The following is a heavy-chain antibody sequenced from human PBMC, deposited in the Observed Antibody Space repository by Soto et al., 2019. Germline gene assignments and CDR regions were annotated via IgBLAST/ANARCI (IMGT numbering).Heavy chain of an antibody. CDR3: ARGPGTASNYYYYYMDV. V-gene: IGHV1-8*01. CDR1: GYTFTSYD. CDR2: MNPNSGNT. D-gene: IGHD5-18*01. J-gene: IGHJ6*03. Sequence: ASVKVSCKASGYTFTSYDINWVRQATGQGLEWMGWMNPNSGNTGYAQKFQGRVTMTRNTSISTAYMELSSLRSEDTAVYYCARGPGTASNYYYYYMDVWGKGTTVTVSS.